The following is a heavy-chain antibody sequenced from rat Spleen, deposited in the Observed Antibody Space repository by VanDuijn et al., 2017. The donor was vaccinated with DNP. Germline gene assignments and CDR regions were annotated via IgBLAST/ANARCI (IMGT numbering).Heavy chain of an antibody. V-gene: IGHV5-25*01. Sequence: EVQLVESGGDLVQPGRSLKVSCVASGFTFINYWMTWIRQAPGKGLEWVASISPSGANIYYRDSVRGRFTISRDNARSTLYLQMNSVRSEDMATYYCARHRLYNNLFDYWGQGVMVTVSS. CDR2: ISPSGANI. CDR1: GFTFINYW. CDR3: ARHRLYNNLFDY. D-gene: IGHD1-10*01. J-gene: IGHJ2*01.